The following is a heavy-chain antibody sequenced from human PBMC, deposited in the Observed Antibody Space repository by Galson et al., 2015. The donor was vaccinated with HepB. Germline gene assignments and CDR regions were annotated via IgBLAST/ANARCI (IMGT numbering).Heavy chain of an antibody. CDR1: GFTFRNVW. V-gene: IGHV3-15*01. CDR2: IKSKSDGGTA. D-gene: IGHD3-22*01. Sequence: SLRLSCAASGFTFRNVWMSWVRQAPWQGLEWVGLIKSKSDGGTADYAAPAKGRFTISRDDSKHTVYLHMNSLKTEDTAVYYCTTDPLLDSSEFMYSYYGMDVWGQGTTVTVSS. J-gene: IGHJ6*02. CDR3: TTDPLLDSSEFMYSYYGMDV.